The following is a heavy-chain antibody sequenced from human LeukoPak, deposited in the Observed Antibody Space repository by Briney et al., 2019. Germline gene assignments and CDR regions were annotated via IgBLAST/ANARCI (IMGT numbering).Heavy chain of an antibody. CDR2: INPSGGST. CDR3: ARMTTPPGWFDP. D-gene: IGHD4-11*01. J-gene: IGHJ5*02. Sequence: ASVKVSCKASGYTFTSYYMRWVRQAPGQGLEWMGIINPSGGSTSYAQKFQGRVTMTRDTSTSTVYMELSSLRSEDTAVYYCARMTTPPGWFDPWGQGTLVTVSS. CDR1: GYTFTSYY. V-gene: IGHV1-46*01.